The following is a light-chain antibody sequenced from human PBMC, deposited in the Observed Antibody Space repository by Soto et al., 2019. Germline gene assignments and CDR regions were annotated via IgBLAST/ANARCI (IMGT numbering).Light chain of an antibody. CDR3: VAWDDSLSGYV. CDR2: RGN. Sequence: QSVLTQPPSASGTPGQRVTISCSGSSSNIGSNYVYWYQQFPGTAPKLLIYRGNQRPSGVPDRFSGSKSGTSASLAISGLRSDDESDYYCVAWDDSLSGYVFGTGTKLTVL. CDR1: SSNIGSNY. J-gene: IGLJ1*01. V-gene: IGLV1-47*01.